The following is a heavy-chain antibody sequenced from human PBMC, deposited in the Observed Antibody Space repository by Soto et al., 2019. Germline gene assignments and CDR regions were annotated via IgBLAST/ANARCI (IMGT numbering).Heavy chain of an antibody. CDR3: AKSRYGSGSYPYYYYGMDV. D-gene: IGHD3-10*01. Sequence: GGSLRLSCAASGFTFSSYGMHWVRQAPGKGLEWVAVISYDGSNKYYADSVKGRFTISRDNSKNTLYLQMNSLRAEDTAVYYCAKSRYGSGSYPYYYYGMDVWGQGTTVTVSS. CDR2: ISYDGSNK. CDR1: GFTFSSYG. J-gene: IGHJ6*02. V-gene: IGHV3-30*18.